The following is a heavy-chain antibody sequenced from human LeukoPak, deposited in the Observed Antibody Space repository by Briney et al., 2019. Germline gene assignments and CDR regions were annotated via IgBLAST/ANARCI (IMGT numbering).Heavy chain of an antibody. D-gene: IGHD6-6*01. Sequence: SETLSLTCAVYGGSFSGYYWSWIRQPPGKGLEWIWEINHSGSTNYNPSLKSRVTISVDTSKNQFSLKLSSVTAADTAVYYCARDGSSSESYWGQGTLVTVSS. CDR1: GGSFSGYY. J-gene: IGHJ4*02. V-gene: IGHV4-34*01. CDR2: INHSGST. CDR3: ARDGSSSESY.